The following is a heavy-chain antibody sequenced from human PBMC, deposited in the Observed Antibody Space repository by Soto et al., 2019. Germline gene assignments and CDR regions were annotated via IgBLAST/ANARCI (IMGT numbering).Heavy chain of an antibody. J-gene: IGHJ4*02. V-gene: IGHV4-59*12. CDR3: ASDRSGSYETLDY. CDR1: GGPLSAYY. D-gene: IGHD6-25*01. Sequence: PSETLALTCSFFGGPLSAYYWTFILQPPGKSLEWLGHISYSGLTHYNPSLQSRVTMSVDTSKNQISLKLNSVTVADTAIYYCASDRSGSYETLDYWGQGTLVTVS. CDR2: ISYSGLT.